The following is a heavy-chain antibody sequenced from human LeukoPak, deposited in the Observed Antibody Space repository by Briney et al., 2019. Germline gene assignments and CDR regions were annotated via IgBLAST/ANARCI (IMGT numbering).Heavy chain of an antibody. CDR3: ARDRRDTMVRGVIGRFDP. CDR1: GYTFTTYG. J-gene: IGHJ5*02. CDR2: ISVYNGNT. Sequence: ASVKVSCKASGYTFTTYGISWVRQAPGRGLEWMGWISVYNGNTNYAQKFQGRVTMTTDTSTSTAYMELRSLRSDDTAVYYCARDRRDTMVRGVIGRFDPWGQGTLVTVSS. V-gene: IGHV1-18*01. D-gene: IGHD3-10*01.